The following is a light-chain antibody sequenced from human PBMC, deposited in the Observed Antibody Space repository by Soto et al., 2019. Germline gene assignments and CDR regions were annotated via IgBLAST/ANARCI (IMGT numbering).Light chain of an antibody. V-gene: IGLV1-40*01. CDR1: SSNIGTGFD. CDR3: QSYDSRLSGWV. Sequence: QSVLTQPPSVSGAPGQRVTISCTGSSSNIGTGFDVHWYQHLPGTAPKLLIYANNNRPSGVPDRLSGSKSGTSASLAITGLQADDEVDYYCQSYDSRLSGWVFGGGTKLIVL. J-gene: IGLJ3*02. CDR2: ANN.